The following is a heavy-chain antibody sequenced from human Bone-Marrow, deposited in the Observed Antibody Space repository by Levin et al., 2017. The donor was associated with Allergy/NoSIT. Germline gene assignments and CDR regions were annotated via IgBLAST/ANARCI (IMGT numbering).Heavy chain of an antibody. Sequence: SLKISCAASGFTFDVYSMHWVRQAPGKGLEWVSSISWNSDYIGYADSVKGRLTISRDNAKNVLSLQMNSLRPEDTALYYCAKGGHSSGYWSHALDVWGQGTNVTVSS. D-gene: IGHD3-22*01. CDR1: GFTFDVYS. CDR3: AKGGHSSGYWSHALDV. V-gene: IGHV3-9*01. J-gene: IGHJ3*01. CDR2: ISWNSDYI.